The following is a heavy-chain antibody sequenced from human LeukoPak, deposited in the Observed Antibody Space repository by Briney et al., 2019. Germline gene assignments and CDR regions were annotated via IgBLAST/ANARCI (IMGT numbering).Heavy chain of an antibody. D-gene: IGHD5-12*01. CDR3: ARHIVATSIDY. Sequence: SETLSLTCTVSGGSISSSSYYWGWIRQPPGKGLEWIGSIYYSGSTYYNPSLRSRVTISVDTSKNQFSLKLSSVTAADTAVYYCARHIVATSIDYWGQGTLVTVSS. CDR2: IYYSGST. CDR1: GGSISSSSYY. V-gene: IGHV4-39*01. J-gene: IGHJ4*02.